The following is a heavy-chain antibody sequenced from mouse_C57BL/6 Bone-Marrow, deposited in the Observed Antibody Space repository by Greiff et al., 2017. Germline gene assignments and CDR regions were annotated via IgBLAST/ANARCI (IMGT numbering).Heavy chain of an antibody. CDR2: INPGSGGT. Sequence: VHLVESGAELVRPGTSVKVSCKASGYAFTNYLIEWVKQRPGQGLEWIGVINPGSGGTNYNEKFKGKATLTADKSSSTAYMQLSSLTSEDSAVYFCARFYYDYDVPFDYWGQGTTLTVSS. D-gene: IGHD2-4*01. CDR3: ARFYYDYDVPFDY. J-gene: IGHJ2*01. V-gene: IGHV1-54*01. CDR1: GYAFTNYL.